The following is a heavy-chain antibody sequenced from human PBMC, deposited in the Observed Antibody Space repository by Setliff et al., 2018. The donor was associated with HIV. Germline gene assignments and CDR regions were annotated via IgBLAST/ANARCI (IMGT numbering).Heavy chain of an antibody. CDR3: GRWGHGYNSYDH. CDR2: IHYSGTT. D-gene: IGHD5-12*01. J-gene: IGHJ4*02. V-gene: IGHV4-59*11. CDR1: GGSISSLY. Sequence: SETLSLTCSVSGGSISSLYWSWIRQPPGKGLEWIGSIHYSGTTNYNPSLKSRVTISVDTSKNQFSLTLRSLTAADTAVYYCGRWGHGYNSYDHWGQGTLVTVSS.